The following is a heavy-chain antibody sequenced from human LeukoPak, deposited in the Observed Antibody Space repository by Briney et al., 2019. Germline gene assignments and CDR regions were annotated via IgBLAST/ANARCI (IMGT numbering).Heavy chain of an antibody. CDR1: GGSISTYY. Sequence: SETLSLTCTVSGGSISTYYWSWIRQPPGKGLEWIGCIYHSGSTDYNPSLKSRVTISVDTSKNQFSLNLNSVAAADTAVYYCTREQGRSFEYWGQGTLVIVSS. D-gene: IGHD7-27*01. CDR3: TREQGRSFEY. J-gene: IGHJ4*02. CDR2: IYHSGST. V-gene: IGHV4-59*08.